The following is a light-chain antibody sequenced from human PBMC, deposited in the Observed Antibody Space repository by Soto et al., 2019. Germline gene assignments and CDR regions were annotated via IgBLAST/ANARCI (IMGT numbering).Light chain of an antibody. CDR3: QQYNSYPIT. J-gene: IGKJ5*01. CDR1: QSISSW. V-gene: IGKV1-5*01. CDR2: DAS. Sequence: DIHMSQSPSTLSASVGYRFTITCRASQSISSWLAWYQQKPGKAPKLLIYDASNLESGVPSRFSGSGSGTEFTLTISSLQPDDFETYYCQQYNSYPITFGQGTRLEIK.